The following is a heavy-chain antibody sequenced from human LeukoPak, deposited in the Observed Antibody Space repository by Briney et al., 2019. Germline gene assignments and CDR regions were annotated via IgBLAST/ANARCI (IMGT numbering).Heavy chain of an antibody. J-gene: IGHJ1*01. CDR1: GFTFSSNA. D-gene: IGHD2-15*01. CDR2: ITSSGGST. Sequence: GGSLRLSCSASGFTFSSNAMHWVRQAPGKGLEYVSAITSSGGSTYYADSVKGRFTISRDNAENTLYLQMSSLRAEDTAVYYCVKSSGGSYLNWGQGALVTVSS. CDR3: VKSSGGSYLN. V-gene: IGHV3-64D*09.